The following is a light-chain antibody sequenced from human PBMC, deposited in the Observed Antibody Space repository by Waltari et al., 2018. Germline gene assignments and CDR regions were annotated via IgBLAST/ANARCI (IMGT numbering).Light chain of an antibody. V-gene: IGLV3-1*01. CDR3: QARDSGTAYV. J-gene: IGLJ1*01. Sequence: SYELTQPPSVSVSPGQTATITCSGDKLGDKYACWYQQKPGQSPMLVIYQDNKRPSGTPERFSGSNSGNTATLTISGTQAIDEADYYCQARDSGTAYVFGTGTRVTVL. CDR2: QDN. CDR1: KLGDKY.